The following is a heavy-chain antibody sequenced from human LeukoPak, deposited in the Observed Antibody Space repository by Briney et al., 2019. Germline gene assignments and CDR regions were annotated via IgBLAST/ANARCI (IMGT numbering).Heavy chain of an antibody. V-gene: IGHV4-59*01. CDR3: ARDLGTGGYNWFDP. D-gene: IGHD3-10*01. J-gene: IGHJ5*02. Sequence: SETLSLTCTVSGGSISSYYWSWIRQPPGKGLEWIGYIYYSGSTNYNPSLKSRVTISVDTSKNQFSLKLSSVTAADTAVYCCARDLGTGGYNWFDPWGQGTLVTVSS. CDR1: GGSISSYY. CDR2: IYYSGST.